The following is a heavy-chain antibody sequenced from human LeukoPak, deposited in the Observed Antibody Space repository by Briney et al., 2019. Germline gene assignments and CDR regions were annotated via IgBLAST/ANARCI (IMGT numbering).Heavy chain of an antibody. D-gene: IGHD1-26*01. CDR2: INGASAYI. Sequence: GGSLRLSCAASGFSFSDYDMNWVRQAPGKGLEWVASINGASAYIYYANSVRGRFTISRDNAKNSTYLQMNSLRPDDTAVYYCVRSFRWEVRDYWGQEPLDAVSS. CDR1: GFSFSDYD. V-gene: IGHV3-21*01. J-gene: IGHJ4*01. CDR3: VRSFRWEVRDY.